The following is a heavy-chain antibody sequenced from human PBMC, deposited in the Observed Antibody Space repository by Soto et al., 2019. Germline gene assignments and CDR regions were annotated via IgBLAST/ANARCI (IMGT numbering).Heavy chain of an antibody. CDR3: ARGRAGCLHGTSNYYGMDV. CDR1: GGTFSSYA. D-gene: IGHD1-1*01. CDR2: IIPIFGTA. V-gene: IGHV1-69*06. Sequence: QVQLVQSGAEVKKPGSSVKVSCKASGGTFSSYAISWVRQAPGQGLEWMGGIIPIFGTANYAQKFQGRVTITADKSTSTAYMELSSLRSDDTAVYYCARGRAGCLHGTSNYYGMDVWGQGTTVTVSS. J-gene: IGHJ6*02.